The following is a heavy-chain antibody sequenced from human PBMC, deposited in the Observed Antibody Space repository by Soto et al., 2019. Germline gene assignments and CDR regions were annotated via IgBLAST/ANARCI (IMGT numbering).Heavy chain of an antibody. CDR1: GYRFTSYW. V-gene: IGHV5-51*01. J-gene: IGHJ5*02. Sequence: GECLKISCRTSGYRFTSYWIAWVRQMPGKGLEWMGIIFPSDSDTRYSPSFQGQVTISADRSTSTVFLQWAGLKASDTAVYFCARKDKSGYFNWFDPWGQGTLVTVSS. D-gene: IGHD3-22*01. CDR3: ARKDKSGYFNWFDP. CDR2: IFPSDSDT.